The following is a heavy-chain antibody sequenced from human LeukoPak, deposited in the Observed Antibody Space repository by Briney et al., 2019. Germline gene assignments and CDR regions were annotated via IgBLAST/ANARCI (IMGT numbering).Heavy chain of an antibody. V-gene: IGHV4-30-4*08. D-gene: IGHD3-22*01. CDR2: IYYSGTT. CDR3: ARRPYDSSGYYFHYFDY. J-gene: IGHJ4*02. CDR1: GGSISSGDYY. Sequence: SQTLSLTCTVPGGSISSGDYYWSWIRQPPGKGREWIGYIYYSGTTYYNPSLKSRVTISVDTSKNQFSLKLSSVTAADTAVYYCARRPYDSSGYYFHYFDYWGQGTLVTVSS.